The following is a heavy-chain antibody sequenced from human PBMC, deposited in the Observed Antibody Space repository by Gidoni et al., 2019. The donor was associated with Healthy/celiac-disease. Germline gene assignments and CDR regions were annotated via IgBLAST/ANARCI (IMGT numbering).Heavy chain of an antibody. Sequence: EVQLVESGGGLVQPGRSLRLSCAASGFTFADYAMHWVRQAPGKGLEWVSGISWNSGSIGYADSVKGRFTISRDNAKNSLYLQMNSLRAEDTALYYCAKDIGYDSSGGYFDYWGQGTLVTVSS. CDR2: ISWNSGSI. CDR1: GFTFADYA. CDR3: AKDIGYDSSGGYFDY. D-gene: IGHD3-22*01. V-gene: IGHV3-9*01. J-gene: IGHJ4*02.